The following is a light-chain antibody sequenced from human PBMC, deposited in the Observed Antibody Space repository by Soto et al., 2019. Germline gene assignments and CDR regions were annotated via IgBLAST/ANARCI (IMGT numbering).Light chain of an antibody. J-gene: IGKJ1*01. CDR2: GAS. Sequence: ELVMTQSPATLSVSPGARATLSCRASQSVSSNLAWYQQKPGQAPSLLIYGASTRATGIPARFSGNGSGTEFPLAISSLQSEDFAVDDCQQYNNWWTFGQGTKVEIK. V-gene: IGKV3-15*01. CDR1: QSVSSN. CDR3: QQYNNWWT.